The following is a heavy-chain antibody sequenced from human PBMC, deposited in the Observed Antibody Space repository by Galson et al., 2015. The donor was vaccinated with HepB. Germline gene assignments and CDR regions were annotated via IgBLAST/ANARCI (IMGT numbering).Heavy chain of an antibody. J-gene: IGHJ4*02. V-gene: IGHV3-11*06. CDR1: GLAFSEYY. CDR3: ARARNRGGYSGYDCGY. D-gene: IGHD5-12*01. CDR2: ISSSSTYT. Sequence: SLRLSCAASGLAFSEYYMSWIRQAPGKGLEWVSYISSSSTYTKYADPVKGRFTISRDNAKNSVYLQMNSLRAEDTAVYYCARARNRGGYSGYDCGYWGQGPLGPVSS.